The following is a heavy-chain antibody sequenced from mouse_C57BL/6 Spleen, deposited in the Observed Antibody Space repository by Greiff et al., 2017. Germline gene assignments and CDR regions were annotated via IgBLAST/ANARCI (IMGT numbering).Heavy chain of an antibody. CDR2: IYPGSGST. V-gene: IGHV1-55*01. CDR3: ASVDYYGSSYEGDFDY. CDR1: GYTFTSYW. D-gene: IGHD1-1*01. J-gene: IGHJ2*01. Sequence: VQLQQPGAELVKPGASVKMSCKASGYTFTSYWITWVKQRPGQGLEWIGDIYPGSGSTNYNEKFKSKATLTVDTSSSTAYMQLSSLTSEDSAVYYGASVDYYGSSYEGDFDYWGQGTTLTVSS.